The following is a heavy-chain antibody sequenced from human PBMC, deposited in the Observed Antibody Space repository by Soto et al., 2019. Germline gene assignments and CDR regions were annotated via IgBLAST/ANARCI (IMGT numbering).Heavy chain of an antibody. J-gene: IGHJ4*02. Sequence: QLVESGGGFVKPGMSLRLTCAASGFTFRNAWMTWVRQAPGKGLERVGLIRSQGDGGTADYAPPVRGRFTKSRDDSQKVVFLHMGNIQPEDTAVYYCITAPLRWGRGSLVTVSS. V-gene: IGHV3-15*01. CDR1: GFTFRNAW. CDR2: IRSQGDGGTA. CDR3: ITAPLR.